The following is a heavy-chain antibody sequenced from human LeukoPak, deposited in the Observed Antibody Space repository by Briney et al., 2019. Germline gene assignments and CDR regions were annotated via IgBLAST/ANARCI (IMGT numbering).Heavy chain of an antibody. CDR2: ISSSSTI. Sequence: GGSLRLSCAASGFTFSSYSMNWVRQAPGKGLEWVSYISSSSTIYYADSVKGRFTISRDNAKNSLYLQMNSLRAEDTAVYYCARGRRIVVVLGATRTHRDYYMDVWGKGTTVTVSS. V-gene: IGHV3-48*01. J-gene: IGHJ6*03. CDR3: ARGRRIVVVLGATRTHRDYYMDV. D-gene: IGHD2-15*01. CDR1: GFTFSSYS.